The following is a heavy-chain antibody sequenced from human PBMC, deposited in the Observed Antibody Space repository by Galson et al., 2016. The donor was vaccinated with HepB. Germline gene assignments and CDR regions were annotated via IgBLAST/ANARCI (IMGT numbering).Heavy chain of an antibody. J-gene: IGHJ6*02. CDR1: GFTFSSYG. CDR3: AKEPAPVGSYGVYYYYGMDV. D-gene: IGHD1-26*01. CDR2: IWHDGSKK. Sequence: SLRLSCAASGFTFSSYGMHWVRQAPGKGLEWVAVIWHDGSKKYYADSVKGRFTISRDNSKNTLFLQMNSLRAEDTAVYYCAKEPAPVGSYGVYYYYGMDVWGQGTTVTVSS. V-gene: IGHV3-30*18.